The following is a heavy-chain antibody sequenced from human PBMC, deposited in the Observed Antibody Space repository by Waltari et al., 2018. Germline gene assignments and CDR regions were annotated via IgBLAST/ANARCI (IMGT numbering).Heavy chain of an antibody. J-gene: IGHJ4*02. D-gene: IGHD3-10*01. Sequence: QLQLQESGPGLVKPSETLSLTCTVSGGSISSSSYYWGWIRQPPGKGLEWIGSIYYSGSTSYNPSLKSRVTISVDTSKNQFSLKLSSVTAADTAVYYCARQRLLWFGELSYFDYWGQGTLVTVSS. CDR2: IYYSGST. V-gene: IGHV4-39*01. CDR3: ARQRLLWFGELSYFDY. CDR1: GGSISSSSYY.